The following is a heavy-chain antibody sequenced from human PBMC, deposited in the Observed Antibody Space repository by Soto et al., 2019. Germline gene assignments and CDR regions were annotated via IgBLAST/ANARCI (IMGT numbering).Heavy chain of an antibody. CDR3: ARGGYYYDSSGYYYAY. CDR2: MNPNSGNT. CDR1: GYTFTSYD. Sequence: QVQLVQSGAEVKKPGASVKVSCKASGYTFTSYDINWVRQATGQGLEWMGWMNPNSGNTGYAQKFQGRGTMTRNTSISTAYMELSSLRSEDTAVYYCARGGYYYDSSGYYYAYWGQGTLVTVSS. V-gene: IGHV1-8*01. J-gene: IGHJ4*02. D-gene: IGHD3-22*01.